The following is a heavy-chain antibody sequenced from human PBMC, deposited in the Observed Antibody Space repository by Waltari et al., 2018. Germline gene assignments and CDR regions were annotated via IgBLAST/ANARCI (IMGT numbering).Heavy chain of an antibody. J-gene: IGHJ4*02. V-gene: IGHV4-4*07. CDR3: ASIAALGPMGAFDY. CDR1: GGSISSYY. Sequence: QVQLQESGPGLVKPSETLSLTCTVSGGSISSYYWSWIRQPAGKGLEWIGRIYTSGSTNYNPSLKSRVNMSVDTSKNQFSLKLGSVTAADTAVYYCASIAALGPMGAFDYWGQGTLVTVSS. D-gene: IGHD6-6*01. CDR2: IYTSGST.